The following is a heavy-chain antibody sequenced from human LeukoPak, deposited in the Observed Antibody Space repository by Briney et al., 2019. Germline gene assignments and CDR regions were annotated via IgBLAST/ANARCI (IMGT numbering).Heavy chain of an antibody. Sequence: SETLSLTCAVSGGSISSGGYSWSWIRQPPGKGLEWIGYIYHSGSTYYNPSLKSRVTISVDRSKNQFSLKLSSVTAADTAVYYCASFFLYCSSTSCYRLFDYWGQGTLVTVSS. D-gene: IGHD2-2*01. CDR3: ASFFLYCSSTSCYRLFDY. J-gene: IGHJ4*02. V-gene: IGHV4-30-2*01. CDR1: GGSISSGGYS. CDR2: IYHSGST.